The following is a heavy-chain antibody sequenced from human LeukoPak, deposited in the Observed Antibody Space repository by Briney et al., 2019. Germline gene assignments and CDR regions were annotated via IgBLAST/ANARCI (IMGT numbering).Heavy chain of an antibody. CDR3: ARGGFNYMDV. J-gene: IGHJ6*03. Sequence: GGSLRLSCAASAFTFSTYSMNWVRQAPGKGLEWVSYISSSSDTIYYADSVKGRFTISRDNAKNSLYLHMNSLRDEDTAVYYCARGGFNYMDVWGKGTTVTVSS. CDR1: AFTFSTYS. V-gene: IGHV3-48*02. CDR2: ISSSSDTI.